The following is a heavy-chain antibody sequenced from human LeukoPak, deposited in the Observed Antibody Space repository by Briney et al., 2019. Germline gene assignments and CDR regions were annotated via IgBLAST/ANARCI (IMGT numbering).Heavy chain of an antibody. Sequence: TGGSLRLSCAASGFTVSSTYMSWVRQTPGKGLEWVSVIYSDGKVYYIDSVKGRFTISRDTSKNTVYLQMNSLRVEDTAVYYCASHYDFGGQGTMVTVSS. J-gene: IGHJ3*01. CDR1: GFTVSSTY. CDR3: ASHYDF. CDR2: IYSDGKV. D-gene: IGHD3-3*01. V-gene: IGHV3-53*01.